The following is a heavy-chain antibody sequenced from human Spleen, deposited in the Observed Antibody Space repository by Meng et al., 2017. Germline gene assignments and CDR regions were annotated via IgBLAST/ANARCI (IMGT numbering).Heavy chain of an antibody. D-gene: IGHD1-26*01. J-gene: IGHJ5*02. CDR3: AKSWGGSFEDR. V-gene: IGHV4-59*01. CDR2: IYYSGST. Sequence: GSLRLSCTVSGGSISSYYWSWIRQPPGKGLEWIGYIYYSGSTNYNPPLKSRVTISVDTSKNQFSLKLSSVTAADTAVYYCAKSWGGSFEDRWGQGTLVTVSS. CDR1: GGSISSYY.